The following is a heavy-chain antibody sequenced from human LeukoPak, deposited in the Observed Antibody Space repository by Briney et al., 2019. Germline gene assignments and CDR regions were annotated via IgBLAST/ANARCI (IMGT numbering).Heavy chain of an antibody. V-gene: IGHV3-9*01. CDR2: INWSGARI. CDR1: AFIFSGHW. Sequence: GGSLRLSCEGSAFIFSGHWMNWVRQTPGKGLEWVSGINWSGARIFYADSVKGRFTISRDNAKNSLYLEINSLRPEDTAFYYCAKGSLSLAASAFDSWGQGTPVTVSS. D-gene: IGHD6-13*01. CDR3: AKGSLSLAASAFDS. J-gene: IGHJ4*02.